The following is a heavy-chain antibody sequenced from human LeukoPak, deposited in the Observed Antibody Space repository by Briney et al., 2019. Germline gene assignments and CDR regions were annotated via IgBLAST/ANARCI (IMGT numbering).Heavy chain of an antibody. CDR3: ARLSAYYYGSYFYYYMDV. D-gene: IGHD3-10*01. J-gene: IGHJ6*03. V-gene: IGHV3-7*01. CDR2: IRQDESER. Sequence: GGSLRLSCTASGFTFGDYAMTWVRQAPGKGPEWVANIRQDESERYFADSVKGRFTISRDNAKKSVYLHMSSLRAEDTALYYCARLSAYYYGSYFYYYMDVWGKGTTVTVSS. CDR1: GFTFGDYA.